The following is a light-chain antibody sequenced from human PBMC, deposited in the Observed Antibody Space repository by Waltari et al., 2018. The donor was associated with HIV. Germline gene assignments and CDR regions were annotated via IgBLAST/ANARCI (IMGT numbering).Light chain of an antibody. J-gene: IGLJ2*01. Sequence: QSVLTQPPSASGAPGQRVSISCSGGNSNIGRYAVSWYQQLPGTPPKLLIYSNTQRPSGVPDRFSGAKSGTSSSLAMGGLQSEDEADYYCAAWDDSLSGSVVFGGGTKLTVL. CDR2: SNT. CDR1: NSNIGRYA. V-gene: IGLV1-44*01. CDR3: AAWDDSLSGSVV.